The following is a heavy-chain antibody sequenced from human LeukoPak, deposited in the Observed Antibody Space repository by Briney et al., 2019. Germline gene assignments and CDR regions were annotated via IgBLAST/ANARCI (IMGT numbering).Heavy chain of an antibody. J-gene: IGHJ4*02. V-gene: IGHV3-33*06. CDR2: IWYDGSNK. CDR1: GFTFSSYG. Sequence: PGGSLRLSCAASGFTFSSYGMHWVRQAPGTGLEWVAVIWYDGSNKYYADSVKGRFTISRDNSKNTLYLQMNSLRAEDTAVYYCAKDLIGMFDYWGQGTLVTVSS. CDR3: AKDLIGMFDY.